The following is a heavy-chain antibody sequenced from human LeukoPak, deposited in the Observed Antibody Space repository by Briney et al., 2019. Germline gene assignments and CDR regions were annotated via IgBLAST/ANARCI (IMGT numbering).Heavy chain of an antibody. V-gene: IGHV4-4*07. Sequence: SETLSLTCTVSGGSISCSFWTWIRQPAGKGLEWIGRIYSSGSNNYKPSLKGRVTMSLDTSKNHLSLNLSSVTAADTAVYYCAREPTSGREPTSGRPLDYWGQGTLVTVSS. CDR2: IYSSGSN. CDR1: GGSISCSF. CDR3: AREPTSGREPTSGRPLDY. J-gene: IGHJ4*02. D-gene: IGHD5-12*01.